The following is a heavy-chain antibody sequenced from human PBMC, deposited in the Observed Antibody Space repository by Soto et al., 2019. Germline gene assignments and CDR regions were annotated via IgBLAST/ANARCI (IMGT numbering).Heavy chain of an antibody. V-gene: IGHV1-46*01. D-gene: IGHD2-2*01. CDR1: GYTFTSYY. Sequence: ASVKVSCKASGYTFTSYYMHWVRQAPGQGLEWMGIINPSGGSTSYAQKFQGRVTMTRDTSTSTVYMELSSLRSEDTAVYYCARGDQMLHDYYYYYGMDVWGQGTTVTVSS. J-gene: IGHJ6*02. CDR2: INPSGGST. CDR3: ARGDQMLHDYYYYYGMDV.